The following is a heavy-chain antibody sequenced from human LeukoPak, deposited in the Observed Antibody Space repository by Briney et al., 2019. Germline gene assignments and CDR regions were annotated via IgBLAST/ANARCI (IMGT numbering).Heavy chain of an antibody. CDR3: RGSSSYYGLDV. D-gene: IGHD3-10*01. CDR2: ISNGGHHI. J-gene: IGHJ6*02. CDR1: GFSFSDFY. Sequence: PGGSLRLSCAASGFSFSDFYMNWIRQAPGKGLEWVSYISNGGHHIYYADSVKGRFTISRDNVKKSLYLQMNSLRVEDTAVYCARGSSSYYGLDVWGQGTTVTVSS. V-gene: IGHV3-11*01.